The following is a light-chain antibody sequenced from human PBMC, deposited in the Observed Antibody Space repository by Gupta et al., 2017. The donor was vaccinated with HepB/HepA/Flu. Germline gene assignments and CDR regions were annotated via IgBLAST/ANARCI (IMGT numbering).Light chain of an antibody. Sequence: QSVLTQPPSASETPGQRVTISCFGSDSNIGDNTVNWYQQLPGTAPKLLIYNNDERPSGVPDRFSGSKSGTSASLVINGLQSEDEADYYCAAWDDSLNGHVLFGGGTKVTVL. V-gene: IGLV1-44*01. J-gene: IGLJ2*01. CDR3: AAWDDSLNGHVL. CDR2: NND. CDR1: DSNIGDNT.